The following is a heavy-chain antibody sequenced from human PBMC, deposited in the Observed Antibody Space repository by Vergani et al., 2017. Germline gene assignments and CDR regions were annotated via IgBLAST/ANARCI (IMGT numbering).Heavy chain of an antibody. CDR2: IYPGDSDT. CDR1: GYSFTSYW. CDR3: AGRRRLTGVFAEFDY. V-gene: IGHV5-51*01. J-gene: IGHJ4*02. Sequence: EVQLVESGGGLVQPGESLKISCKGSGYSFTSYWIGWVRQMPGKGLEWMGIIYPGDSDTRYSPYFQGQVTITADKSISTAYLLWSSLKASDTTMYYCAGRRRLTGVFAEFDYWGQGTLVTVSS. D-gene: IGHD7-27*01.